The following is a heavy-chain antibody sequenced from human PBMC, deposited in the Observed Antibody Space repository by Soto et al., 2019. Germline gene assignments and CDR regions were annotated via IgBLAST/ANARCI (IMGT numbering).Heavy chain of an antibody. CDR1: GYTLTELS. V-gene: IGHV1-24*01. Sequence: ASVKGSCKVSGYTLTELSMHWVRQAPGKGLEWMGGFDPEDGETIYAQKFQGRVTMTEDTSTDTAYMELSSLRSEDTAVYYCATNADQQWLYFDYWGQGTLVTVSS. CDR2: FDPEDGET. CDR3: ATNADQQWLYFDY. D-gene: IGHD6-19*01. J-gene: IGHJ4*02.